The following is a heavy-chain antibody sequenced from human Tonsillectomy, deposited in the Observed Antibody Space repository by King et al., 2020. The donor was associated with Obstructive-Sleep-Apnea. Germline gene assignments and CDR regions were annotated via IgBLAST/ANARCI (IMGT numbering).Heavy chain of an antibody. Sequence: MQLVQSGAEVKKPGASVKVSCKASGYTFTNYGITWVRQAPGQGPEWMGWISAYNGNTNYALKLQGRVTMTTDTSTSTAYMELRSLRSDDTAVYYCARVGGGYNLDFYYGMDVWGQGTTVTVSS. D-gene: IGHD5-24*01. CDR1: GYTFTNYG. CDR3: ARVGGGYNLDFYYGMDV. J-gene: IGHJ6*02. V-gene: IGHV1-18*01. CDR2: ISAYNGNT.